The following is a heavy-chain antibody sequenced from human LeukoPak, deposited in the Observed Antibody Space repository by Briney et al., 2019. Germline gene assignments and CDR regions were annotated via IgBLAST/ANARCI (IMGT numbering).Heavy chain of an antibody. CDR3: VRHSNSATSSGWYEAPYYFDY. V-gene: IGHV4-39*01. Sequence: PSETLSLTCAVYGGSFSGYYWGWIRQPPGKGLEWIGSIYYSGSTYYNPSLKSRVTISVDTSKNQFSLKLSSVTAADTAVYYCVRHSNSATSSGWYEAPYYFDYWGQGTLVTVSS. CDR1: GGSFSGYY. CDR2: IYYSGST. D-gene: IGHD6-19*01. J-gene: IGHJ4*02.